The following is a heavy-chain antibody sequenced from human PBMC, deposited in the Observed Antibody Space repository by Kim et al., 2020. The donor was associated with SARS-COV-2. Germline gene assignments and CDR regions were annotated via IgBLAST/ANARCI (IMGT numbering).Heavy chain of an antibody. D-gene: IGHD2-15*01. CDR1: GYTFTGYY. CDR3: ARVGESCSGGTCYSSYFYGMDV. J-gene: IGHJ6*02. V-gene: IGHV1-2*02. CDR2: INPNSGGT. Sequence: ASVKVSCKASGYTFTGYYMHWVRQAPGQGLEWMGWINPNSGGTKYAEKFQGRVTMTRDTSISTAYMDLSRVRSDDTAVYYCARVGESCSGGTCYSSYFYGMDVWGQGTTVTVSS.